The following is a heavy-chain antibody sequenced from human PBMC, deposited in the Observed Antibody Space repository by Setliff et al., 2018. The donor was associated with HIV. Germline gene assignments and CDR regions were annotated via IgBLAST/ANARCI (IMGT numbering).Heavy chain of an antibody. V-gene: IGHV3-15*01. CDR3: ATGGGRYLHEWAY. Sequence: GGSLRLSCVASGFTFTNAWVNWVRQAPGTGLEWVGRFKTDGGTTDYAAPVKGRFTISRDDSKTTLYLQMNSLKTEDTAMYYCATGGGRYLHEWAYWGQGTRVTV. J-gene: IGHJ4*02. CDR2: FKTDGGTT. D-gene: IGHD3-10*01. CDR1: GFTFTNAW.